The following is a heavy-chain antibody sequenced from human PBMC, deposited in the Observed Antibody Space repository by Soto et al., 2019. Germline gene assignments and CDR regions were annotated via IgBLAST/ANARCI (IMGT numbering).Heavy chain of an antibody. CDR3: VKAPYYDFWTSYFYFDS. Sequence: QVQLVESGGGVVKPGRSLRLSCAASGFTFSSYAMHWVRQAPGKGLEWVAVISYEGTNKYYAGSVKGRFTISRDNSKNTLYLQMDSLRAEDTAVYYCVKAPYYDFWTSYFYFDSWGQGTLVTVSS. CDR1: GFTFSSYA. J-gene: IGHJ4*02. D-gene: IGHD3-3*01. V-gene: IGHV3-30*18. CDR2: ISYEGTNK.